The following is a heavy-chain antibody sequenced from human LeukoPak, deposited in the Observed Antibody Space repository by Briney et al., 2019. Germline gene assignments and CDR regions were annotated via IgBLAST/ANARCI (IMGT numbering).Heavy chain of an antibody. CDR2: ISWNSGSI. CDR3: AKALTLGSSSAFDP. Sequence: GGSLRLSCAASGFTFDDYPMHWVREAPGKGVEWVSGISWNSGSIVYADSVKGRFTISRDNAKNSLYLQMNSPRAEDTALYYCAKALTLGSSSAFDPWGQGTLVTVSS. D-gene: IGHD6-13*01. CDR1: GFTFDDYP. J-gene: IGHJ5*02. V-gene: IGHV3-9*01.